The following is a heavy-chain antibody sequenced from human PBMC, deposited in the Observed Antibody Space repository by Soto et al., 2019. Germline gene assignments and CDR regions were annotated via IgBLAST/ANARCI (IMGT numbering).Heavy chain of an antibody. CDR3: ARGGGSYSGHWFDP. CDR2: IWYDGSNK. Sequence: QVQLVESGGGVVQPGRSLRLSCAASGFTFSSDGMHWVRQAPGKGLEWVAVIWYDGSNKYYADSVKGRFTISRDNSKNTLYLQVNSLRAEDTAVYYCARGGGSYSGHWFDPWGQGTLVTVSS. V-gene: IGHV3-33*01. J-gene: IGHJ5*02. CDR1: GFTFSSDG. D-gene: IGHD1-26*01.